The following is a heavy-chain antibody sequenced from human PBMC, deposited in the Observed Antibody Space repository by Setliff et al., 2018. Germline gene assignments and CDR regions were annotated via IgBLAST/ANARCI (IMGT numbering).Heavy chain of an antibody. Sequence: SETLSLTCTVSGGSISSGSYYWSWIRQPAGKGLEWIGRIYTSGSTNYNPSLKSRVTISVDTSKNQFSLKLSSVTAADTAVYYCARGRLWFGANLLDYWGQGTLVTVSS. D-gene: IGHD3-10*01. CDR1: GGSISSGSYY. CDR2: IYTSGST. V-gene: IGHV4-61*02. CDR3: ARGRLWFGANLLDY. J-gene: IGHJ4*02.